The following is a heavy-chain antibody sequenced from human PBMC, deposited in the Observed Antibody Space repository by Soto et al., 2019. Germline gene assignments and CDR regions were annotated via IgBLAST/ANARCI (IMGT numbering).Heavy chain of an antibody. CDR3: TDGLGI. V-gene: IGHV3-15*07. CDR1: GFGFTNAW. CDR2: IRSRSDGGTT. J-gene: IGHJ6*02. Sequence: EVQLVESGGGLVKPGGSLRLSCAASGFGFTNAWMNWVRQAPGKGLEWVGRIRSRSDGGTTDNAAPVRDRFTISRDDSENTLYRQMNRLKTEDTGVYYCTDGLGIWGQGTTVTVSS.